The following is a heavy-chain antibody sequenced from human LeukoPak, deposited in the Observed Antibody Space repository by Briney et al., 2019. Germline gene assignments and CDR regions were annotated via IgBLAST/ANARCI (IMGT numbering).Heavy chain of an antibody. CDR3: VAVTGRPAGGGLCY. J-gene: IGHJ4*02. CDR1: GFRFSSYG. V-gene: IGHV3-23*01. Sequence: GGSLRLSCAASGFRFSSYGMSWVRQAPGKGLEWVSALSGGGSSAYYADSVKGRFTISRDNSKNTLYVQMSSLRAEDTAVYYCVAVTGRPAGGGLCYWGQGTLVTVSS. CDR2: LSGGGSSA. D-gene: IGHD6-19*01.